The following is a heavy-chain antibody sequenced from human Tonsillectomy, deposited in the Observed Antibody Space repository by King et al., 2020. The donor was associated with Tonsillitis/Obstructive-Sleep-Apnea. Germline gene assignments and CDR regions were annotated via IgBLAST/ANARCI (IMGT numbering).Heavy chain of an antibody. V-gene: IGHV3-66*01. CDR1: GFNVSSNY. CDR3: ATSNIFYDY. Sequence: VQLVESGGTLVQPGGSLRLSCSASGFNVSSNYMTWDRQAPGKGLDWVSVIYNDGRTYYPDSVKGRFTISRDTFKNTLYLQMNSLRPEDTAVYYCATSNIFYDYWGQGTLVTVSS. CDR2: IYNDGRT. J-gene: IGHJ4*02. D-gene: IGHD3-9*01.